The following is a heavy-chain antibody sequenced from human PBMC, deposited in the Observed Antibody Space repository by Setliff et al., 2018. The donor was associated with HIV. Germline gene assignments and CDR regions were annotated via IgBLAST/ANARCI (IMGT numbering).Heavy chain of an antibody. CDR2: IDPSDSFT. CDR3: ARDVAPADRGREFAFYMDV. Sequence: PGESLKLSCEGSGYSFISHWISRVRQMPGRGLEWMGRIDPSDSFTKYSPSFEGPVTISTDKSIRNVYLEWRSLKASDTAIYYCARDVAPADRGREFAFYMDVWGKGTSVIVSS. CDR1: GYSFISHW. V-gene: IGHV5-10-1*01. J-gene: IGHJ6*03. D-gene: IGHD3-10*01.